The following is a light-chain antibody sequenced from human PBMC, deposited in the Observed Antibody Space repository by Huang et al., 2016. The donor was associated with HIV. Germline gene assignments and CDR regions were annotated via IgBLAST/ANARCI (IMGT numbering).Light chain of an antibody. V-gene: IGKV1-27*01. CDR2: GSS. Sequence: DIQMTQSPSSLSASVGDRVKITCRASQAISYYLAWYQQKPGKIPKLLISGSSTLHSGGPSRFSGSGSGTDFALTISGLQPEDVATYFCQKYDMAPYTFGQGTKLDI. J-gene: IGKJ2*01. CDR1: QAISYY. CDR3: QKYDMAPYT.